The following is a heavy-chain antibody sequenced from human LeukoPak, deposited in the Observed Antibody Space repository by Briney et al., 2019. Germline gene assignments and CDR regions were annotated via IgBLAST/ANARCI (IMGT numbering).Heavy chain of an antibody. J-gene: IGHJ6*02. V-gene: IGHV3-30-3*01. CDR3: ARDIGYSSSWYLYYYYGMDC. CDR2: ISYDGSNK. Sequence: PGGSLTPSCAASGFTFSSYAMHWVRQAPGKGLEWVAVISYDGSNKYYADSVKGRFTISRDNSKNTLYLQMNSLRAEDTAVYYCARDIGYSSSWYLYYYYGMDCRSQGTTVTVSS. D-gene: IGHD6-13*01. CDR1: GFTFSSYA.